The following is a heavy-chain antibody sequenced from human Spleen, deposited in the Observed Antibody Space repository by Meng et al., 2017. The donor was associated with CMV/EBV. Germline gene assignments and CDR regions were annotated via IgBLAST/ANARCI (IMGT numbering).Heavy chain of an antibody. D-gene: IGHD6-6*01. J-gene: IGHJ4*02. CDR2: IYYSGST. CDR1: GGSISSSSYY. CDR3: AREAAARPIDY. Sequence: GSLRLSCTVSGGSISSSSYYWGWIRQPPGKGLEWIGSIYYSGSTYYNPSLKSRVTISVDTPKNQFSLKLSSVTAADTAVYYCAREAAARPIDYWGQGTLVTVSS. V-gene: IGHV4-39*07.